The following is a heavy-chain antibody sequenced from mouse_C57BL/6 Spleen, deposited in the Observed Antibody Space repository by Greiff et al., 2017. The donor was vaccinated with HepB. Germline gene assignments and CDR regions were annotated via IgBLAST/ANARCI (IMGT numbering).Heavy chain of an antibody. Sequence: QVQLQQSGPELVKPGASVKISCKASGYAFSSSWMNWVKQRPGKGIEWIGRIYPGDGDTNYNGKFKGKATLTADKSTSTAYMQLSSLKSGDSAVNICAGRATGTSGYFDYWGQGTTLTVSS. CDR2: IYPGDGDT. J-gene: IGHJ2*01. V-gene: IGHV1-82*01. CDR3: AGRATGTSGYFDY. D-gene: IGHD4-1*01. CDR1: GYAFSSSW.